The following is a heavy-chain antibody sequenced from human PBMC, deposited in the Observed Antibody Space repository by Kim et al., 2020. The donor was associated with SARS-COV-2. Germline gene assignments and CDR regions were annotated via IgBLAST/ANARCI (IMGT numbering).Heavy chain of an antibody. Sequence: SLKSRVTISVDTSMNQFSLKLSSVTAADTAVYYCARDIAAAGPAYNWFDPWGQGTLVTVSS. V-gene: IGHV4-34*01. J-gene: IGHJ5*02. D-gene: IGHD6-13*01. CDR3: ARDIAAAGPAYNWFDP.